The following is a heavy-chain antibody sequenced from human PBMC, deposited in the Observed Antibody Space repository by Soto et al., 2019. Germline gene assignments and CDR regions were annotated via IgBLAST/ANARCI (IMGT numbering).Heavy chain of an antibody. Sequence: ESGGGVVQPGRSLRLSCAASGFTFSSYAMHWVRQAPGKGLEWVAVISYDGSNKYYADSVKGRFTISRDNSKNTLYLQMNSLRAEDTAVYYCARDSHVDTAMVTAGNWFDPWGQGTLVTVSS. D-gene: IGHD5-18*01. V-gene: IGHV3-30-3*01. CDR2: ISYDGSNK. CDR3: ARDSHVDTAMVTAGNWFDP. J-gene: IGHJ5*02. CDR1: GFTFSSYA.